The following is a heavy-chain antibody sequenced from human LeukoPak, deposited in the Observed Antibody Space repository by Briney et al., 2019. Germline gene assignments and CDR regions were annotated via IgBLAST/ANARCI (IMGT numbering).Heavy chain of an antibody. J-gene: IGHJ4*02. CDR2: IYYSGST. CDR3: ARGADSGYSSDPGFDY. V-gene: IGHV4-31*03. CDR1: GGSISSGGYY. Sequence: SETLSLTCTVSGGSISSGGYYWSWIRQHPGKGLEWIGYIYYSGSTYYNPSLKSRVTISVDTSKNQFSLKLSSVTAADTAVYYCARGADSGYSSDPGFDYWGQGTLVTVSS. D-gene: IGHD3-22*01.